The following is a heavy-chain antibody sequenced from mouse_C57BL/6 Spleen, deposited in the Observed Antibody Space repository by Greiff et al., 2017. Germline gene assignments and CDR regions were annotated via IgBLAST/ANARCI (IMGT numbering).Heavy chain of an antibody. CDR3: TRGKAPYAMDY. Sequence: VQLQQSGAELVRPGASVTLSCKASGYTFTDYEMHWVKQTPVHGLEWIGAIDPETGGTAYNQKFKGKAILTADKSSSTAYMELRSLTSEDSAVYYWTRGKAPYAMDYWGQGTSVTVSS. CDR1: GYTFTDYE. D-gene: IGHD3-2*02. V-gene: IGHV1-15*01. J-gene: IGHJ4*01. CDR2: IDPETGGT.